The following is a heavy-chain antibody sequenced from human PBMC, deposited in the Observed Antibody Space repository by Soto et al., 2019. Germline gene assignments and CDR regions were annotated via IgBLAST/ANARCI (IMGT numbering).Heavy chain of an antibody. D-gene: IGHD1-26*01. CDR2: IYSGGST. CDR3: ARGPLGARGLFDP. CDR1: GFTVSSNY. J-gene: IGHJ5*02. Sequence: QTGGSLRLSCAASGFTVSSNYMSWVRQAPGKGLEWVSVIYSGGSTYYADSVKGRFTISRDNSKNTLYLQMNSLRAEDTAVYYCARGPLGARGLFDPWGQGTLVTVSS. V-gene: IGHV3-53*01.